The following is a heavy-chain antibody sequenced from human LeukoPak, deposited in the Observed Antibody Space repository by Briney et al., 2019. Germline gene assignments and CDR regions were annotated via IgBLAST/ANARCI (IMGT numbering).Heavy chain of an antibody. CDR3: AKESPSFDY. J-gene: IGHJ4*02. Sequence: GGSLRLSCAASGFTFSSYSMNWVRQAPGNGLEWVSSISGSGGSTHYADSVKGRFTISRDNSKNTLYLQMNSLRAEDTAVYYCAKESPSFDYWGQGNLVTVSS. CDR1: GFTFSSYS. V-gene: IGHV3-23*01. CDR2: ISGSGGST.